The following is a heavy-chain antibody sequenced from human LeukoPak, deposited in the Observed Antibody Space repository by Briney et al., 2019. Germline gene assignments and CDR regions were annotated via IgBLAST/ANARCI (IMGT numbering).Heavy chain of an antibody. D-gene: IGHD1-26*01. J-gene: IGHJ4*02. CDR1: GSTFSSYA. Sequence: GGSLRLSCAASGSTFSSYAMSWVRQAPEKGLEWVSTISGSGGGTYYADSVKGRFTISRDDSKNTLYLQMNSLRAEDTAVYYCAKDLGRYRNNYFDYWGQGTLVTVSS. CDR3: AKDLGRYRNNYFDY. CDR2: ISGSGGGT. V-gene: IGHV3-23*01.